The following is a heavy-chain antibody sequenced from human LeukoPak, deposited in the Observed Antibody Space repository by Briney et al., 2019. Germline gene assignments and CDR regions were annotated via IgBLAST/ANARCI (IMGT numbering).Heavy chain of an antibody. Sequence: PSETLSLTCSVLGASVYSGDYYWVWIRQPPGKSLEYIGSIYYSGVTYDNPSLTGRFTMSVDRSKNQFSLNLASVTAADTAVYYCARRGVYGSENYFEYWGQGVLVIVSS. CDR1: GASVYSGDYY. CDR3: ARRGVYGSENYFEY. J-gene: IGHJ4*01. CDR2: IYYSGVT. V-gene: IGHV4-39*01. D-gene: IGHD3-10*01.